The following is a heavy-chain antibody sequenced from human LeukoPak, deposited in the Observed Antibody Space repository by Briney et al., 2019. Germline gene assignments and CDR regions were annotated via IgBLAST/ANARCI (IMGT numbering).Heavy chain of an antibody. Sequence: GGSLRLSCAASGFTFSSYSMNWVRQAPGKGLEWVSSISSSSSYIYYADSVKGRFTISRDNAKNSPYLQMNSLRAEDTAVYYCASLEGSFYGMDVWGQGTTVTVSS. CDR3: ASLEGSFYGMDV. V-gene: IGHV3-21*01. D-gene: IGHD2-15*01. CDR1: GFTFSSYS. CDR2: ISSSSSYI. J-gene: IGHJ6*02.